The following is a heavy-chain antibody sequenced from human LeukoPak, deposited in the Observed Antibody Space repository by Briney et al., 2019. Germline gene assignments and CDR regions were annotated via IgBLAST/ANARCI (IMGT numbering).Heavy chain of an antibody. J-gene: IGHJ3*02. Sequence: GGSLRLSCAASGFTFSSYAMSWVRQAPGKGLEWVSAISGSGGSTYYADSVKGRFTISRDNSKNMLYLQMNSLRAEDTAVYYCAKDYVIVVVPDAFDIWGQGTMVTVSS. CDR2: ISGSGGST. V-gene: IGHV3-23*01. CDR1: GFTFSSYA. CDR3: AKDYVIVVVPDAFDI. D-gene: IGHD2-2*01.